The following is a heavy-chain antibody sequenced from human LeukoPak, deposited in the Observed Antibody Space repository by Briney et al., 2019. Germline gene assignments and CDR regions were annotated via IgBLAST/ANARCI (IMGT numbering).Heavy chain of an antibody. CDR1: GFTLSKAW. CDR3: TTAFGDYTYYYYGMDV. J-gene: IGHJ6*02. D-gene: IGHD4-17*01. CDR2: IKRKTDGGTT. V-gene: IGHV3-15*01. Sequence: GGSLRLSWAAFGFTLSKAWMSWVRQAPGKGREWVGRIKRKTDGGTTDYAAPVKGRFTISRDDSKNTLYLRMNSLKTEDTAVYYCTTAFGDYTYYYYGMDVWGQGTTVTVSS.